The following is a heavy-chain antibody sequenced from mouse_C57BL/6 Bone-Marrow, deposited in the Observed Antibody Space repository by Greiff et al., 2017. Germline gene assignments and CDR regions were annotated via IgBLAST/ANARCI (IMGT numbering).Heavy chain of an antibody. CDR2: IYPRSGNT. CDR3: ASPHYGHYAMDY. J-gene: IGHJ4*01. Sequence: QVQLKQSGAELARPGASVKLSCKASGYTFTSYGLSWVKQRTGQGLEWIGEIYPRSGNTYYNEKFKGKATLTADKSSSTAYMELRSLTSEDSAVYFGASPHYGHYAMDYWGQGTSVTVSS. V-gene: IGHV1-81*01. D-gene: IGHD1-1*01. CDR1: GYTFTSYG.